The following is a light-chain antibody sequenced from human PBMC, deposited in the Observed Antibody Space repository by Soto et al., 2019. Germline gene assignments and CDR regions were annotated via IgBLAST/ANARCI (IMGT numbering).Light chain of an antibody. J-gene: IGKJ1*01. CDR3: QQYNSYS. CDR1: QTISNW. CDR2: HAS. V-gene: IGKV1-5*01. Sequence: IQMTQSPSTLSGSEGDRVTITCRASQTISNWFSWYQQKPGTAPKVLIYHASNLQSGVPSRFSGSGSWTEFTLTISSLQPDDFATYYCQQYNSYSFGQGTKVDIK.